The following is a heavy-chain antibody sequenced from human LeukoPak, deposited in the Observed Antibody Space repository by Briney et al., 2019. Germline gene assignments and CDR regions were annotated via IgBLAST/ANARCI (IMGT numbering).Heavy chain of an antibody. D-gene: IGHD4/OR15-4a*01. J-gene: IGHJ4*02. V-gene: IGHV3-15*01. Sequence: GGSLRLSCAASGFTFSNAWMSWVRQAPGKGLEWVGRIKRKTDGGTTDYAAPVKGRFSISRDDSKNTLYLHMNSLKTEDTAVYYCTTLGAFDYWGLGTLVTVSS. CDR2: IKRKTDGGTT. CDR1: GFTFSNAW. CDR3: TTLGAFDY.